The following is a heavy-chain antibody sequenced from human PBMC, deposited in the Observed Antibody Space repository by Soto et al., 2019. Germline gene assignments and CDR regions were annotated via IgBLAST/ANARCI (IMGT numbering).Heavy chain of an antibody. CDR3: AREVVVTLPDAFDI. V-gene: IGHV4-31*03. D-gene: IGHD3-22*01. J-gene: IGHJ3*02. CDR1: GGSISSGGYY. CDR2: IYYSGST. Sequence: QVQLQESGPGLVKPSQTLSLTCTVSGGSISSGGYYWSWIRQHPGKGLEWIGYIYYSGSTYYNPSIKSRVTISVDTSKNQFSLKLSSVTAADTAVYYCAREVVVTLPDAFDIWGQGTMVTVSS.